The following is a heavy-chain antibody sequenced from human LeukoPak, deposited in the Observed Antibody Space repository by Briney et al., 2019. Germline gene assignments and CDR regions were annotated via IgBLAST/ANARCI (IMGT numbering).Heavy chain of an antibody. V-gene: IGHV3-23*01. CDR3: AKDRSIGTYYTFDH. CDR2: ISASAAMT. J-gene: IGHJ4*02. CDR1: GFLFGDYA. D-gene: IGHD1-26*01. Sequence: GGSLRLSCTASGFLFGDYAMNWVRQAPGKGLEWVSSISASAAMTYYADSVKGRFTVSRDNSNNRLYLQMSGLTAADTAVYYCAKDRSIGTYYTFDHWGQGTLVTVSS.